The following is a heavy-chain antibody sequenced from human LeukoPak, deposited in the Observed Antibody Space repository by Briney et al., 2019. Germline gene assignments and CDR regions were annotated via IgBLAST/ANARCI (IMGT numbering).Heavy chain of an antibody. J-gene: IGHJ4*02. CDR2: IYYSGST. Sequence: SETLSLTCTVSGGSISSYYWSWIRQPPGKGLEWSGYIYYSGSTNYNPSLKSRVTISVDTSKNQFSLKLSSVTAADTAVYYCARDLYDILTGYSGFDYWGQGTLVTVSS. D-gene: IGHD3-9*01. CDR3: ARDLYDILTGYSGFDY. V-gene: IGHV4-59*01. CDR1: GGSISSYY.